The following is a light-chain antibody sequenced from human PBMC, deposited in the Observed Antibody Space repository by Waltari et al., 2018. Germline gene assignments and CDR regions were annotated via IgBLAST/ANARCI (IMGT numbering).Light chain of an antibody. CDR3: QQRSDWPRT. Sequence: EIVLTQSPATLSLSPGDRATLSCRASQGIGTFLAWLQQKPGQAPSLLIYDASYRATDIPDRFSGAGSGTDFTLTISSLEPEDFAVYFCQQRSDWPRTFGQGTRVEIK. CDR1: QGIGTF. CDR2: DAS. V-gene: IGKV3-11*01. J-gene: IGKJ1*01.